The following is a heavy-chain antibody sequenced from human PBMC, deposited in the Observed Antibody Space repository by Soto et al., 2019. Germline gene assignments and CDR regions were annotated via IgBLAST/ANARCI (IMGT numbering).Heavy chain of an antibody. D-gene: IGHD5-12*01. Sequence: QVQLVESGGGVVQPGTSLRLSCVASGFTFSNYGIHWVRQAPGKGLEWVALISYDGSKEEYADSVKGRFTISRDNSXXTVYLQMNSLRAEDTAVYFCAKSVYSGYPANWFDPWVQGTLVNVSS. J-gene: IGHJ5*02. CDR3: AKSVYSGYPANWFDP. CDR1: GFTFSNYG. CDR2: ISYDGSKE. V-gene: IGHV3-30*18.